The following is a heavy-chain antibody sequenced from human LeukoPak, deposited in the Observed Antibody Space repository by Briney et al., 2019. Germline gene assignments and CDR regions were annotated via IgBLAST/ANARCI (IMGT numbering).Heavy chain of an antibody. D-gene: IGHD3-9*01. CDR3: ARSWDVLRYFDWLLHHFDP. J-gene: IGHJ5*02. V-gene: IGHV1-24*01. Sequence: GASVKVSCKVSGYTLTELSMHWVRQAPGKGLEWMGGFDPEDGETIYAQKFQGRVTITADESTSTAYMELSSLRSEDTAVYYCARSWDVLRYFDWLLHHFDPWGQGTLVTVSS. CDR1: GYTLTELS. CDR2: FDPEDGET.